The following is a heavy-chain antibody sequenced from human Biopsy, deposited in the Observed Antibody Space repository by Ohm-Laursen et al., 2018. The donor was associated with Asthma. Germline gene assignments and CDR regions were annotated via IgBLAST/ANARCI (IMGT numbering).Heavy chain of an antibody. Sequence: SLRLSCTAFGFTFSSYAMHWVRQAPGKGLEWVAVISYDGSNKYYADSVKGRFTISRDNSKSTLYLQMNSLRAEDTAVYYCAREGIAVAHFDYWGQGTLVTVSS. V-gene: IGHV3-30-3*01. CDR3: AREGIAVAHFDY. J-gene: IGHJ4*02. CDR2: ISYDGSNK. D-gene: IGHD6-19*01. CDR1: GFTFSSYA.